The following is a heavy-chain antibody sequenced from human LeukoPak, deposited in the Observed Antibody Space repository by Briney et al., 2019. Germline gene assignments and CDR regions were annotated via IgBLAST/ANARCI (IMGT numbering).Heavy chain of an antibody. CDR2: IYYSGST. CDR1: GGSISSGDYY. D-gene: IGHD5-24*01. CDR3: AREQGGRRDGYNYEIDY. J-gene: IGHJ4*02. Sequence: SETLSLTCTVSGGSISSGDYYWSWIRQPPGKGLEWIGYIYYSGSTYYNPSLKSRVTISVDTSKNQFSLKLSSVTAADTAVYYCAREQGGRRDGYNYEIDYWGQGTLVTVSS. V-gene: IGHV4-30-4*01.